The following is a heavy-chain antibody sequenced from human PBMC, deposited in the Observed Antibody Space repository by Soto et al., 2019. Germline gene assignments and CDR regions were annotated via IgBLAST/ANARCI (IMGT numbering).Heavy chain of an antibody. J-gene: IGHJ4*02. D-gene: IGHD6-19*01. CDR3: PREIAVAGTHYFYY. CDR2: IYYSVSI. CDR1: GGSISNYY. Sequence: SETLSLTCTVSGGSISNYYWSWIRQPPGKGLEWIGYIYYSVSINYNPSLKSRVTISEDTSKNQFSLKMSSVTAADTAVYYCPREIAVAGTHYFYYWGQGTLVALSS. V-gene: IGHV4-59*01.